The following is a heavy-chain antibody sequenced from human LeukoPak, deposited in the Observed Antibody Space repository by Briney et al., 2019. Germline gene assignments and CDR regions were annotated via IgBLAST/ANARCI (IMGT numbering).Heavy chain of an antibody. CDR2: IGSSGDNT. V-gene: IGHV3-64D*06. D-gene: IGHD3-10*01. CDR3: VKGSAYFYGSGTHFDY. Sequence: GGSLRHSCSASGFTFASYAMYWVRQAPGKGLEYVSAIGSSGDNTNYADSVKGRFTISRDNSKNTLYLQMSSLRAEDTAVYYCVKGSAYFYGSGTHFDYWGQGTLVTVSS. J-gene: IGHJ4*02. CDR1: GFTFASYA.